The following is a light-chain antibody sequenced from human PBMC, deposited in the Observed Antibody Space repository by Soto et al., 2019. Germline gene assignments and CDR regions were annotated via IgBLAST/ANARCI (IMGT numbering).Light chain of an antibody. Sequence: DIQVTQSPSSLSASVGDRVTITCGASQSISSYLNWYQQKPGKAPKLLIYAASSLQSGVPSRFSGSGSGTDFTLTISSLQPEDFATYYCQQSYSTPRGPFTFGPGTKVDIK. J-gene: IGKJ3*01. V-gene: IGKV1-39*01. CDR2: AAS. CDR3: QQSYSTPRGPFT. CDR1: QSISSY.